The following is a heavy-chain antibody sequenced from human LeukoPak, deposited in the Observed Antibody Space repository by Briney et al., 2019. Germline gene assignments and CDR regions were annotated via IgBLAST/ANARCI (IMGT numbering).Heavy chain of an antibody. Sequence: SETLSLTCTVSGGSISSYYWSWIRQSPGKGLEWIGYVYYTGSTSYNPSLKSRATISLDTSNNQFSLKLRSVTAADTAVYYCARMKGDYWGQGTLVTVSS. J-gene: IGHJ4*02. V-gene: IGHV4-59*01. CDR3: ARMKGDY. CDR1: GGSISSYY. CDR2: VYYTGST.